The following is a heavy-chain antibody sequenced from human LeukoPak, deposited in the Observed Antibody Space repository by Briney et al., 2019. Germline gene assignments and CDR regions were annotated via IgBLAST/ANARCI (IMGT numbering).Heavy chain of an antibody. J-gene: IGHJ6*02. Sequence: ASVKVSCKASGYTFTSYDINWVRQATGQGLEWMGWMNPNSGNTGYAQKFQGRVTMTRNTSISAAYMELSSLRSEDTAVYYCARGRNEVYYDFWSGYWSDYYCYGMDVWGQGTTVTVSS. V-gene: IGHV1-8*01. CDR1: GYTFTSYD. D-gene: IGHD3-3*01. CDR3: ARGRNEVYYDFWSGYWSDYYCYGMDV. CDR2: MNPNSGNT.